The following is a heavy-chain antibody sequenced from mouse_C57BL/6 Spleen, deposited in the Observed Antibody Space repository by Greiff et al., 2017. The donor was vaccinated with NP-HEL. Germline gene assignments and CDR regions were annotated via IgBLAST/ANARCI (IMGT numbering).Heavy chain of an antibody. Sequence: EVKLVESGGGLVKPGGSLKLSCAASGFTFSSYAMSWVRQTPEKRLEWVATISDGGSYTYYPDNVKGRFTISRDNAKNNLYLQMSHLKSEDTAMYYCARQGLRGYYAMDYWGQGTSVTVSS. CDR3: ARQGLRGYYAMDY. CDR1: GFTFSSYA. V-gene: IGHV5-4*03. CDR2: ISDGGSYT. D-gene: IGHD2-4*01. J-gene: IGHJ4*01.